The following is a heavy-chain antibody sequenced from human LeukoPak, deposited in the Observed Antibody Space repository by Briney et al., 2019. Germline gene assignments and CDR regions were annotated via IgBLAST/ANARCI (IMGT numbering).Heavy chain of an antibody. CDR1: GGSFSGYY. V-gene: IGHV4-34*01. D-gene: IGHD4-23*01. CDR3: ARLSTVVTRASRSSTQHGFDY. CDR2: INHSGST. Sequence: SETLSLTCAVYGGSFSGYYWSWIRQPPGKGLEWIGEINHSGSTNYNPSLKSRVTISVDTSKNQFSLKLSSVTAADTAVYYCARLSTVVTRASRSSTQHGFDYWGQGTLVTVSS. J-gene: IGHJ4*02.